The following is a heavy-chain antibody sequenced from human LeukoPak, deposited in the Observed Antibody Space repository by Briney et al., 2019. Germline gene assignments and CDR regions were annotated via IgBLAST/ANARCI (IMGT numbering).Heavy chain of an antibody. CDR3: ASTYGSGSYWDY. V-gene: IGHV5-51*01. CDR2: IYPGDSDT. J-gene: IGHJ4*02. Sequence: HGESLKISCKGSGYTFTNYWIGWVRQMPGKGLEFMGIIYPGDSDTKYSPSFQGQVTISVDKSINTAYLQWSSLKASDTAMYYCASTYGSGSYWDYWGQGTLVTVSS. CDR1: GYTFTNYW. D-gene: IGHD3-10*01.